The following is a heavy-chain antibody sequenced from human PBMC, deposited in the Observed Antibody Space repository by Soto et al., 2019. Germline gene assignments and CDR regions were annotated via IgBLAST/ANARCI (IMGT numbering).Heavy chain of an antibody. CDR3: ARQRDIVVVPAAMTPGGYYYMDV. CDR1: GGSISSSSYY. D-gene: IGHD2-2*01. J-gene: IGHJ6*03. CDR2: IYYSGST. V-gene: IGHV4-39*01. Sequence: SETLSLTCTVSGGSISSSSYYWGWMRQPPGKGLEWIGSIYYSGSTYYNPSLKSRVTISVDTSKNQFSLKLSSVTAADTAVYYCARQRDIVVVPAAMTPGGYYYMDVWGKGTTVTVSS.